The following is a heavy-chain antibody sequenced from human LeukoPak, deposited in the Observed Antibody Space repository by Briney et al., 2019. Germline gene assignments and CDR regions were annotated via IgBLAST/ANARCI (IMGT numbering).Heavy chain of an antibody. V-gene: IGHV1-18*04. CDR1: GYTFTSYG. J-gene: IGHJ4*02. CDR3: ARAPTLGYSYGYDY. CDR2: ISAYNGNT. D-gene: IGHD5-18*01. Sequence: GASVKVSCKASGYTFTSYGISWVRQATGQGLEWMGWISAYNGNTNYAQKLQGRVTMTTDTSTSTAYMELRSLRSDDTAVYYCARAPTLGYSYGYDYWGQGTLVTVSS.